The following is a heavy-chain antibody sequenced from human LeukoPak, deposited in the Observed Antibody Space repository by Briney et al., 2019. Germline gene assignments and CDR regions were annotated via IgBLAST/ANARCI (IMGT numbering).Heavy chain of an antibody. V-gene: IGHV3-33*01. J-gene: IGHJ4*02. CDR1: GLTFSDYG. CDR3: ASGFGSGSDYMRY. D-gene: IGHD3-10*01. CDR2: IWYDGSNK. Sequence: PGGAVRLSCAASGLTFSDYGMHWVRQAPGKGLEWVADIWYDGSNKFYADTVKGRFNISRDNSKNTMYLQMNSLRAEDTAVYYCASGFGSGSDYMRYWGQGTLVTVYS.